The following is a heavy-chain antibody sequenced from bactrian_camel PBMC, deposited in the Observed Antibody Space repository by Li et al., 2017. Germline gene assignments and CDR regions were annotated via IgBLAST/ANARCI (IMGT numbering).Heavy chain of an antibody. V-gene: IGHV3-3*01. CDR3: AAGSEPSGVSWRMSARYES. CDR2: ILLDSDNT. CDR1: RQTYRRC. J-gene: IGHJ4*01. D-gene: IGHD3*01. Sequence: HVQLVESGGGSVQAGGSLRLSCEASRQTYRRCMAWFRQAPGQQREAVARILLDSDNTFYSESARGRFTISQDTAKKTVYLQMDRLDPQDTAMYYCAAGSEPSGVSWRMSARYESWGQGTQVTVS.